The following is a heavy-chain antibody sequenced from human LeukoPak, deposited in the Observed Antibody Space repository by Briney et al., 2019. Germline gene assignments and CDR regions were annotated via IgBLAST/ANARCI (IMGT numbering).Heavy chain of an antibody. V-gene: IGHV1-3*01. CDR1: GYTFTDYA. CDR3: ARDLYGSTWYISDY. Sequence: ASVKVSCKASGYTFTDYAIHWVRQAPGQRLEWMGWINAGDGNTKYSQNFQGRVTITRDTSASTTYMDLSSLRSEDTAVYYCARDLYGSTWYISDYWGQGTLVTVSS. CDR2: INAGDGNT. D-gene: IGHD6-13*01. J-gene: IGHJ4*02.